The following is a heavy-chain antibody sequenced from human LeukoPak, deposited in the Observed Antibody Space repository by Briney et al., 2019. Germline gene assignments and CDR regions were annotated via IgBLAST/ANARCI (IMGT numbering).Heavy chain of an antibody. J-gene: IGHJ3*02. Sequence: TSETLSLTCTVSGGSISSSSYYWGWIRQPPGKGLEWIGGIYYSGSTYYNPSLKSRVTISVDTSKNQFSLKLSSVTAADTAVYYCARLSIPLKITRGAFDIWGQGTMVTVSS. D-gene: IGHD1-14*01. CDR1: GGSISSSSYY. CDR2: IYYSGST. V-gene: IGHV4-39*01. CDR3: ARLSIPLKITRGAFDI.